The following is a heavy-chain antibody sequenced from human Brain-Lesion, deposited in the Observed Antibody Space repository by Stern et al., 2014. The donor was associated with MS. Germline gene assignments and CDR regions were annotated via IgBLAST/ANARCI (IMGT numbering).Heavy chain of an antibody. Sequence: VQLVESGGGLVQPGGSLRLSCADSGFTFSNSWMHWVRQAPGKGLVWVSRINRDGSTTTYADSVKGRFTISRDNAKNTLYLQMSSLRAEDTAVYYCTILSGPYDHWGQGTLVTVSS. J-gene: IGHJ4*02. CDR3: TILSGPYDH. CDR1: GFTFSNSW. V-gene: IGHV3-74*02. CDR2: INRDGSTT. D-gene: IGHD3-10*01.